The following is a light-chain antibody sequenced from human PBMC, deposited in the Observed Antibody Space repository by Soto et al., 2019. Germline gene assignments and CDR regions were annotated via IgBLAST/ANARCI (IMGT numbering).Light chain of an antibody. CDR3: HQFGSSPLDT. J-gene: IGKJ3*01. CDR1: QTISTSF. V-gene: IGKV3-20*01. CDR2: RAS. Sequence: EIVLTQSPGTLSLSPGERATLSCRASQTISTSFLACYQQKPGQAPRLLIYRASRRAPGIPDRSSGSGSWTDFTLTISRQEPEDFAVYYCHQFGSSPLDTFGPGTKVEIK.